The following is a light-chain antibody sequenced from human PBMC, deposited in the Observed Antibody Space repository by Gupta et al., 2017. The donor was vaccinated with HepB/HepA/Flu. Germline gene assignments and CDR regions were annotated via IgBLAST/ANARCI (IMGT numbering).Light chain of an antibody. CDR1: SSNIVAGYD. CDR2: VNS. Sequence: SGRTTPPSVSGAPEQRVTISCTGSSSNIVAGYDAHWYQQLPGTAPKLRINVNSNRPSGVPDRFLGSKSGTSASPATAGVQAEDEAYYYCQCYDTRLNGVVFGGGTKLTVL. J-gene: IGLJ3*02. V-gene: IGLV1-40*01. CDR3: QCYDTRLNGVV.